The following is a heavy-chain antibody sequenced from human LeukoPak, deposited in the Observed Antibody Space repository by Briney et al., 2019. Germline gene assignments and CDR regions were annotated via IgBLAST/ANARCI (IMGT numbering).Heavy chain of an antibody. V-gene: IGHV4-39*07. J-gene: IGHJ4*02. CDR2: IYYSGST. CDR3: ARETDCSSTSCNSFDY. D-gene: IGHD2-2*01. CDR1: GGSISSTTYY. Sequence: PSETLSLTCTVSGGSISSTTYYWVWIRQPPGKGLEWIASIYYSGSTYYNPSLKSRVTISVDTSKKQFSLKLNSVTAADTAVYYCARETDCSSTSCNSFDYWGQGTLVTVSS.